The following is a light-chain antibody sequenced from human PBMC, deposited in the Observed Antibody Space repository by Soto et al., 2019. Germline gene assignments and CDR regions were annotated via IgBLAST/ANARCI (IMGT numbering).Light chain of an antibody. CDR2: GTS. V-gene: IGKV3-15*01. CDR3: QHYNNWPIT. J-gene: IGKJ5*01. CDR1: QSVASN. Sequence: EIVMTQSPASLSVSPGESVTLSCGASQSVASNLAWYQQKPGQAPRLLIYGTSTRATGVPARFSGSLSGTDFTLTISSLQAADFAVYHCQHYNNWPITFGQGTRLEIK.